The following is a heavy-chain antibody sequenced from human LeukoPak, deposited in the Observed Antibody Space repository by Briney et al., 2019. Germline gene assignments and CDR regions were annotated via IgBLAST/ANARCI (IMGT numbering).Heavy chain of an antibody. CDR1: GFTFDDYA. CDR2: ISWNSGSI. Sequence: PGGSLRLSCAASGFTFDDYAMHWVRQAPGKGLEWVSGISWNSGSIGYADSVKGRFTISRDNAENSLYLQMNSLRADDTALYYCAKALYGSDMDVWGQGTTVIVSS. CDR3: AKALYGSDMDV. V-gene: IGHV3-9*01. D-gene: IGHD3-10*01. J-gene: IGHJ6*02.